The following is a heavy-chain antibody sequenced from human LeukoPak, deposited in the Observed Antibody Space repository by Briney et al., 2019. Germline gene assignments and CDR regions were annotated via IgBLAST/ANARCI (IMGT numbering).Heavy chain of an antibody. Sequence: GGSLRLSCAASGFTFGSYSMNWVRQAPGKGLEWVSYISSGSTTIYYADSVKGRFTISRDNAKNSLYLQMNSLRAEDTAVYYCARDQFAPYDILTGYYTHFDYWGQGTLVTVSS. CDR1: GFTFGSYS. J-gene: IGHJ4*02. D-gene: IGHD3-9*01. V-gene: IGHV3-48*04. CDR3: ARDQFAPYDILTGYYTHFDY. CDR2: ISSGSTTI.